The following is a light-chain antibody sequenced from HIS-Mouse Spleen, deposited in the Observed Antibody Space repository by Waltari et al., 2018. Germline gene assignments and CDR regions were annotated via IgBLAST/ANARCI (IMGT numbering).Light chain of an antibody. V-gene: IGLV2-14*03. CDR2: DVS. CDR3: SSYTSSSTPV. Sequence: QSALTQPASVSGSPGQSITISCTGTSSDVGGYNYVSWYQQQPGKAPKLRIYDVSNRPSGVSNRFSGSKSGNTASLTISGLQAEDEADYYCSSYTSSSTPVFGGGTKLTVL. J-gene: IGLJ3*02. CDR1: SSDVGGYNY.